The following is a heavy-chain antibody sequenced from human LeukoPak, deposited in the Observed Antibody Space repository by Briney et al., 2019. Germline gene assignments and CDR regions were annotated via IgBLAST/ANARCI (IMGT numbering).Heavy chain of an antibody. J-gene: IGHJ4*02. D-gene: IGHD1-20*01. Sequence: GASVKVSCKASGYTFTSYGIHWVRQTPGQGPEWMGWISAYNGRTNYGQRLQGRVTMTTDKSTSTVYMEMRSLIFDDTAVYYCARGNWNDPLRNWGQGTLITVSS. V-gene: IGHV1-18*01. CDR3: ARGNWNDPLRN. CDR1: GYTFTSYG. CDR2: ISAYNGRT.